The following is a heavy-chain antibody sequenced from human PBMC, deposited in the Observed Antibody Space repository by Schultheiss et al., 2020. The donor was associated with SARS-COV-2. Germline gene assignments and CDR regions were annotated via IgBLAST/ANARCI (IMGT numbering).Heavy chain of an antibody. CDR1: GFTFDDYA. Sequence: GGSLRLSCAASGFTFDDYAMHWVRQAPGKGLEWVSGISWNSGSIGYADSVKGRFTISRDNAKNSLYLQMNSLRAEDTALYYCARGGVRIGYCSSTSCYSPIDYWGQGTLVTVSS. CDR3: ARGGVRIGYCSSTSCYSPIDY. CDR2: ISWNSGSI. V-gene: IGHV3-9*01. D-gene: IGHD2-2*02. J-gene: IGHJ4*02.